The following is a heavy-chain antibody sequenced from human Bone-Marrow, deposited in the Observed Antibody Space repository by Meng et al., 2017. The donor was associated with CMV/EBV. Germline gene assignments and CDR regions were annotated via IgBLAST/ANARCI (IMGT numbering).Heavy chain of an antibody. CDR3: ARDLSVLGPRYYYGMDV. CDR1: GFTVNNNY. Sequence: GGSLRPPCTASGFTVNNNYMSWVRQAPGKGLDWVSVIYRDGSAYYAESVKGRFTISRDNAKNSLYLQMNSLRAEDTAVYYCARDLSVLGPRYYYGMDVWGQGTTVTVSS. CDR2: IYRDGSA. J-gene: IGHJ6*02. V-gene: IGHV3-66*01. D-gene: IGHD3-16*01.